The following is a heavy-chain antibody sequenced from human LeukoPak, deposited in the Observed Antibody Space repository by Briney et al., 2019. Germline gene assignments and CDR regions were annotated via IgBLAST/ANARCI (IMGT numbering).Heavy chain of an antibody. Sequence: SETLSLTCAVSGYSISSGYYWGWTGQPPGKGPEWIGSIYHSGSTYYNPSLKGRVTTSVDTSKNQFSLKLSSVAAADTAVYYCARTPVTPAASDYWGQGTLVTVSS. V-gene: IGHV4-38-2*01. CDR3: ARTPVTPAASDY. CDR1: GYSISSGYY. D-gene: IGHD2-2*01. J-gene: IGHJ4*02. CDR2: IYHSGST.